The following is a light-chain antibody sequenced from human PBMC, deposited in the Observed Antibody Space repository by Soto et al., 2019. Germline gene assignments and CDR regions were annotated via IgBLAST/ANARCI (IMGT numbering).Light chain of an antibody. CDR1: QTIINW. CDR2: KAS. Sequence: DIQMTQSPSTLSASVGDRVTITCRASQTIINWLAWYQQKPGKAPKLLIYKASTLEGEVPSRFSGSGSETEFTLTIYSLQPDDSATYYCQQYHTYWWTFGQGTKV. V-gene: IGKV1-5*03. CDR3: QQYHTYWWT. J-gene: IGKJ1*01.